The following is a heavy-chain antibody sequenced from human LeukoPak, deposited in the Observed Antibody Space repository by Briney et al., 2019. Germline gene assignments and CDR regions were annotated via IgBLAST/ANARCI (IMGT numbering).Heavy chain of an antibody. CDR3: ARDYYGSVDY. V-gene: IGHV3-21*01. CDR1: GFTFSTYN. D-gene: IGHD3-10*01. Sequence: PGGSLRLSCAASGFTFSTYNMNWVRQAPGKGLEWVSTITTDSGYTPYADSVKGRSTISRDNAKNSLYLQINSLRAEDTAVYYCARDYYGSVDYWGQGTLVTVSA. CDR2: ITTDSGYT. J-gene: IGHJ4*02.